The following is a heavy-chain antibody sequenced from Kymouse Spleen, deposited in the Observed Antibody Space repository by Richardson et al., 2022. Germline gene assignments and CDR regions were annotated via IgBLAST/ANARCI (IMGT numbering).Heavy chain of an antibody. D-gene: IGHD2-2*02. CDR3: ARGPAAMWNFDY. CDR1: GGSFSGYY. J-gene: IGHJ4*02. Sequence: QVQLQQWGAGLLKPSETLSLTCAVYGGSFSGYYWSWIRQPPGKGLEWIGEINHSGSTNYNPSLKSRVTISVDTSKNQFSLKLSSVTAADTAVYYCARGPAAMWNFDYWGQGTLVTVSS. CDR2: INHSGST. V-gene: IGHV4-34*01.